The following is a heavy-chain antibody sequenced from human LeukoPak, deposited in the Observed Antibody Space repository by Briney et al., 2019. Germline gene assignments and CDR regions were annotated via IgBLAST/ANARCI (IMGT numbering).Heavy chain of an antibody. CDR1: GFTFSSYG. V-gene: IGHV3-33*08. Sequence: GRSLRLSCAASGFTFSSYGMHWVRQAPGKGLEWVAVIWYDGGNKYYADSVKGRFTISRDNSKSTLYLQMNSLRAEDTAVYYCARDVPYYYASGSSKPLDYWGQGTLVTVSS. CDR2: IWYDGGNK. J-gene: IGHJ4*02. D-gene: IGHD3-10*01. CDR3: ARDVPYYYASGSSKPLDY.